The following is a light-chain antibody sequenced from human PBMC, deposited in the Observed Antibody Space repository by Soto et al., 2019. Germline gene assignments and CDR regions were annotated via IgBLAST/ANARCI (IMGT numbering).Light chain of an antibody. CDR3: QYRGIWPPGAT. Sequence: EIVLTQSPVTLSLSPGERATLSCRASQSINNYLAWYQQKPGQPPRLLIYDASNRATAIPVRFSGSGSGTDFTLTISSLEPEDSAVYYCQYRGIWPPGATFGGGXXV. CDR2: DAS. CDR1: QSINNY. V-gene: IGKV3-11*01. J-gene: IGKJ4*01.